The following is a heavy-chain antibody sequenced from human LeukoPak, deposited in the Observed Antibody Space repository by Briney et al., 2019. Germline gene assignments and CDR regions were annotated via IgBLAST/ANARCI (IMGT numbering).Heavy chain of an antibody. J-gene: IGHJ4*02. D-gene: IGHD5-18*01. CDR2: IYHSGST. Sequence: KSSETLSRTCAVSGGSISSSNWWSWVRQPPGKGLEWIGEIYHSGSTNYNPSLKSRVTISVDKSKNQFSLKLSSVTAADTAVYYCAIQGGYSYGTIDYWGQGTLVTVSS. V-gene: IGHV4-4*02. CDR1: GGSISSSNW. CDR3: AIQGGYSYGTIDY.